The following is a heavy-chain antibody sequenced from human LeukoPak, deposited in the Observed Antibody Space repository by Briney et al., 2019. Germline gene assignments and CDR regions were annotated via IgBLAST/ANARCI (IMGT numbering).Heavy chain of an antibody. D-gene: IGHD3-10*01. J-gene: IGHJ4*02. Sequence: PGGSLSFSCAASGFTFSSYSMNWVRQAPGKGLEWVSYMSSSSSTMYYADSVKGRFTISRDNAKNSLYLQMNRLRAEDTAVYYCAASLGDGAGYWGQGTLVTVSS. CDR3: AASLGDGAGY. CDR2: MSSSSSTM. V-gene: IGHV3-48*01. CDR1: GFTFSSYS.